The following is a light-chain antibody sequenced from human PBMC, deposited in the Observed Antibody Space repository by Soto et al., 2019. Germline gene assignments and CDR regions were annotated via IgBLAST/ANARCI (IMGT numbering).Light chain of an antibody. J-gene: IGKJ1*01. CDR3: HQYNKGSPDT. CDR1: QSVSSTS. V-gene: IGKV3-20*01. CDR2: GAS. Sequence: ESELTQSPGTLSLSPGERDTLPRRASQSVSSTSLAWYQQKPGQAPRLLIYGASSGATGIPDRFSGSGSGTEFTLTISNLQSEDFAVYYCHQYNKGSPDTFGQGTKVDIK.